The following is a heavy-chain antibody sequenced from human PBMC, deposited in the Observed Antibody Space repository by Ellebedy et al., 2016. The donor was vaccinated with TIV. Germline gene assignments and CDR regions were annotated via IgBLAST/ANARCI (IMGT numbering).Heavy chain of an antibody. Sequence: PGGSLRLSCAASGFTFSSYSMNWVRQAPGKGLEWVSSISSSSSYIYYADSVKGRFSISRDNAKNSLYLQMNSLRAEDTAVYYCARDDSSSGYYVTYWGQGTLVTVSS. D-gene: IGHD3-22*01. J-gene: IGHJ4*02. CDR3: ARDDSSSGYYVTY. V-gene: IGHV3-21*01. CDR1: GFTFSSYS. CDR2: ISSSSSYI.